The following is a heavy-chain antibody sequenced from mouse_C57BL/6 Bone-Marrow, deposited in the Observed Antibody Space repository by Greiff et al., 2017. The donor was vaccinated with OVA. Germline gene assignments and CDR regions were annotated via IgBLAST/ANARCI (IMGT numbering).Heavy chain of an antibody. CDR2: IDPANDNT. V-gene: IGHV14-3*01. CDR1: GGDGKNTD. CDR3: ARGNFGGSFYAMDY. J-gene: IGHJ4*01. Sequence: EVQRVESVAELVRPGASVKLSGTDSGGDGKNTDIHFVNHHPEQGLHLIGRIDPANDNTKYAPKFQGKATMTADTSSNTASLQLSSLSSENTAFYCCARGNFGGSFYAMDYWGQGTSVTVSS. D-gene: IGHD1-1*02.